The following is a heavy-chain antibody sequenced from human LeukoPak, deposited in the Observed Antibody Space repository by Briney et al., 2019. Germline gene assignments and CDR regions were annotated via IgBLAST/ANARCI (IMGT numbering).Heavy chain of an antibody. Sequence: SQTLSLTCTVSGGSISSGDYYWSWIRQPPGKGLEWIGYIYYSGSTYYNPSLKSRVTISVDTSKNQFSLKLGSVTAADTAVYYCARDLSCSRTSCYDEIGYFDYWGQGTLVTVSS. J-gene: IGHJ4*02. CDR1: GGSISSGDYY. CDR3: ARDLSCSRTSCYDEIGYFDY. D-gene: IGHD2-2*01. V-gene: IGHV4-30-4*08. CDR2: IYYSGST.